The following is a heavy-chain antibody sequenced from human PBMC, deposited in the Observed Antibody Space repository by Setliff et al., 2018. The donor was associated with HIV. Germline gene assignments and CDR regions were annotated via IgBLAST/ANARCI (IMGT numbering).Heavy chain of an antibody. Sequence: SETLSLTCTVSGGSISNSRYYWSWIRQPPGKGLEWIGSIYYSGSTYYNPSLKSRFTISVDTSKNQLSLKLSSVTAADAAVYYCASRVYYYDSSGYLREEGFDPWGQGTLVTVSS. CDR3: ASRVYYYDSSGYLREEGFDP. J-gene: IGHJ5*02. D-gene: IGHD3-22*01. CDR2: IYYSGST. V-gene: IGHV4-39*01. CDR1: GGSISNSRYY.